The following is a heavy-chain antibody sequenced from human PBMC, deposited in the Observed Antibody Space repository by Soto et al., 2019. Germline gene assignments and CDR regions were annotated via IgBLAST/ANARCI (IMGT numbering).Heavy chain of an antibody. J-gene: IGHJ4*02. CDR1: GFSLSSTRMA. V-gene: IGHV2-5*02. D-gene: IGHD6-19*01. Sequence: QITLKESGPTLVKPTQTLTLTCTFSGFSLSSTRMAVGWIRQPPGKALEWLALIYWDDDKRYSPFLKSRLTINKDTSKNQVVLTMSNMYPVDTARYYCAHIVVAGLGYYFDYWGQGTLVTVSS. CDR2: IYWDDDK. CDR3: AHIVVAGLGYYFDY.